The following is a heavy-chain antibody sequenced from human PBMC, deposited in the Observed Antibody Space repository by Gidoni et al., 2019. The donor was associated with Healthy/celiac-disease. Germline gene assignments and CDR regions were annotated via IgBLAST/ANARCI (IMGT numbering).Heavy chain of an antibody. Sequence: QVQLVQSGAEVKKPGASVKVYCKAFGYTFTSYAMHWVRQAPGQRLEWMGWINAGNGNTKYSQKFQGRVTITRDTSASTAYMELSSLRSEDTAVYYCARDPEQQGSYYGMDVWGQGTTVTVSS. CDR1: GYTFTSYA. J-gene: IGHJ6*02. V-gene: IGHV1-3*01. CDR2: INAGNGNT. CDR3: ARDPEQQGSYYGMDV. D-gene: IGHD6-13*01.